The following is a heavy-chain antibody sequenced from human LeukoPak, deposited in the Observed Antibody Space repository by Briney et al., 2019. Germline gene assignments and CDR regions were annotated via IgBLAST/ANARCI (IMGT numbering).Heavy chain of an antibody. CDR1: GFTFSNYA. V-gene: IGHV3-23*01. J-gene: IGHJ4*02. CDR3: AKDGREQWLVPYYFDY. D-gene: IGHD6-19*01. CDR2: ISGSGGAT. Sequence: GGSLRLSCAASGFTFSNYAMSWVRQAPGKGLEWVSGISGSGGATYYADSVKGRFTISRDNSKNTLYLQMSGLRAEDTAVYYCAKDGREQWLVPYYFDYWGQGALVTVSS.